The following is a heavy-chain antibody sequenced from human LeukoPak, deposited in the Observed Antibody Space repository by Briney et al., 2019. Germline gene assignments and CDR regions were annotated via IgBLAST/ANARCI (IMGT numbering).Heavy chain of an antibody. CDR1: GFTFSGYG. CDR2: IRYGADSA. D-gene: IGHD4-11*01. V-gene: IGHV3-23*01. J-gene: IGHJ4*02. CDR3: AKGLTTHDY. Sequence: GGTLRLSCAASGFTFSGYGMSWVRQAPGKGLEWVSTIRYGADSAYYADSVKGRFTISRDNSKNTVYLQMNSLRVDDTAVYYCAKGLTTHDYWGQGTLVTVSS.